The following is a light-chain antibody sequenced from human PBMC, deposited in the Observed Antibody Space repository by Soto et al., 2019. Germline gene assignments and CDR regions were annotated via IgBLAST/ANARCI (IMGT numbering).Light chain of an antibody. CDR2: HNE. Sequence: QSVLTQPPSASGAPGQRVTISCSGSASNVANNYVYWYQQLPGTAPKLLIHHNEQRPSGVPDRFSASKSGASASLAISGLQPEDEAIYFCAACDDGLSSWVFGGGTKLTVL. CDR3: AACDDGLSSWV. V-gene: IGLV1-47*02. J-gene: IGLJ3*02. CDR1: ASNVANNY.